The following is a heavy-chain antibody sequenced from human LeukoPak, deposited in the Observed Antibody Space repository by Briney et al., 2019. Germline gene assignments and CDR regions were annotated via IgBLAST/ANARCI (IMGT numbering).Heavy chain of an antibody. CDR2: INHSGST. CDR1: GGSFSGYY. Sequence: PSETLSLTCAVYGGSFSGYYWSWIRQPPGKGLEWIGEINHSGSTNYNPSLKSRVTISVDTSKNQFSLKLSSVTAADTAVYYCARLRFLEWLSKFDYWGQGTLVTVSS. CDR3: ARLRFLEWLSKFDY. J-gene: IGHJ4*02. V-gene: IGHV4-34*01. D-gene: IGHD3-3*01.